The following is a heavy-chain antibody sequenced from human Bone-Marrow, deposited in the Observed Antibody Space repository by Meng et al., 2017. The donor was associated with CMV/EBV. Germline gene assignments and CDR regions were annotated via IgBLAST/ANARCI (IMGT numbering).Heavy chain of an antibody. D-gene: IGHD1-1*01. CDR2: ISSSGSTI. Sequence: GGSLRLSCAASGFTFSSYEMNWVCQAPGKGLEWVSYISSSGSTIYYADSVKGRFTISRDNSKNTLYLQMDSLRVEDTALYYCAQDSNPRRPVRIDSWGQGTLVTVSS. V-gene: IGHV3-48*03. CDR3: AQDSNPRRPVRIDS. CDR1: GFTFSSYE. J-gene: IGHJ4*02.